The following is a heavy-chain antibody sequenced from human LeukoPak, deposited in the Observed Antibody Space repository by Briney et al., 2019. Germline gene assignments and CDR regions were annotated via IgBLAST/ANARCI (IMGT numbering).Heavy chain of an antibody. CDR2: IWYDGTKK. V-gene: IGHV3-33*06. Sequence: GGSLRLSCTASGFTFSAYGIHWARQAPGKGLEWVAIIWYDGTKKYYADSVKGRFTISRDNSKNTVSLQVNSLRVEDTALYYCAKDDSGSLDYWGQGTLVTVSS. J-gene: IGHJ4*02. CDR1: GFTFSAYG. CDR3: AKDDSGSLDY. D-gene: IGHD1-26*01.